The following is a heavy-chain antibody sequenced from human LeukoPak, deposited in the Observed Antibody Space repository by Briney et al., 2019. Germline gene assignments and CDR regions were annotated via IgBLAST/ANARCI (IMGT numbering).Heavy chain of an antibody. CDR3: ARRGVGPTRLYYFDY. CDR2: IYYSGST. J-gene: IGHJ4*02. CDR1: GGSISSGSYY. V-gene: IGHV4-39*01. D-gene: IGHD1-26*01. Sequence: SETLSLTCTVSGGSISSGSYYWAWIRQPPGKGLEWIVTIYYSGSTYYNPSLKSRVTICVDTSKKQFSLKLSSVTAADTAVYYCARRGVGPTRLYYFDYWGQGTLVTVSS.